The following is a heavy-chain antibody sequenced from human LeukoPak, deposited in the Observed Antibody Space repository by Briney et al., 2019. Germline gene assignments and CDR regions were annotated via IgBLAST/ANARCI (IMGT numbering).Heavy chain of an antibody. CDR2: ISSSGRTK. D-gene: IGHD3-3*01. CDR3: AKGAGWSGKDYYYYMDV. V-gene: IGHV3-48*03. J-gene: IGHJ6*03. CDR1: GFTFSSYE. Sequence: PGGSLRLSCAASGFTFSSYEMNWVRQAPGKGLEWVSYISSSGRTKYYADSVKGRFTISRDNSKNTLYLQMNSLRAEDTAVYYCAKGAGWSGKDYYYYMDVWGKGTTVTVSS.